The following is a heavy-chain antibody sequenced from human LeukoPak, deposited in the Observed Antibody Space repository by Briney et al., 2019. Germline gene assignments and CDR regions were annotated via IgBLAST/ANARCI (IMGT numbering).Heavy chain of an antibody. J-gene: IGHJ2*01. CDR2: IYYSGST. D-gene: IGHD3-10*01. CDR1: GGSISSGDYY. CDR3: ARSPLGGYFDL. Sequence: SQTLSLTCTVSGGSISSGDYYWSWIRQPPGKGLEWIGCIYYSGSTYYNPSLKSRVTISVDTSKNQFSLKLSSVTAADTAVYYCARSPLGGYFDLWGRGTLVTVSS. V-gene: IGHV4-30-4*01.